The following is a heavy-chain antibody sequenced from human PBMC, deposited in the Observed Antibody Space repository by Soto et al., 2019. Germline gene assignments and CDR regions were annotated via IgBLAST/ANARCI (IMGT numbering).Heavy chain of an antibody. J-gene: IGHJ6*02. D-gene: IGHD4-17*01. CDR1: GGSISSGGYY. CDR2: IYYSGST. Sequence: QVQLQESGPGLVKPSQTLSLTCTVSGGSISSGGYYWSWIRQHPGKGLEWIGYIYYSGSTYYNPFIKSRITISVDKSKKHFSVKLSSVTAADTAVYYCARDVYGDYYYGMDVWGQGTTVTVSS. CDR3: ARDVYGDYYYGMDV. V-gene: IGHV4-31*03.